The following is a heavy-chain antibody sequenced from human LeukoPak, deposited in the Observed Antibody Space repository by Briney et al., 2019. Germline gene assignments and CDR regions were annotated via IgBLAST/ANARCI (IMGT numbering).Heavy chain of an antibody. CDR2: IRYDGNNK. J-gene: IGHJ4*02. D-gene: IGHD2-2*01. CDR3: AKDLNRYQLLYYFDY. Sequence: GGSLRLSCAASGFTFSSYGMHWVRQAPGKGLEWVAFIRYDGNNKYYADSVKGRFTISRDNSKNTLYLQMNSLRAEDTAVYYCAKDLNRYQLLYYFDYWGQGTLVTVSS. CDR1: GFTFSSYG. V-gene: IGHV3-30*02.